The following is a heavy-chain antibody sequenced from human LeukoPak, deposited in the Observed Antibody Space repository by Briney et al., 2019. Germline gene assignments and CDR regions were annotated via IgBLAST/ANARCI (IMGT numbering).Heavy chain of an antibody. CDR3: ARDWWLPYYYFDY. Sequence: QPGRSLRLSCAASGFTFSSYGIHWVRQAPGKGLEWVAVIWYDGSNKYYADSVKGRFTISRDNSKNTLYLQMNSLRAEDTAVYYCARDWWLPYYYFDYWGQGTLVTVSS. CDR2: IWYDGSNK. D-gene: IGHD2-8*02. CDR1: GFTFSSYG. V-gene: IGHV3-33*01. J-gene: IGHJ4*02.